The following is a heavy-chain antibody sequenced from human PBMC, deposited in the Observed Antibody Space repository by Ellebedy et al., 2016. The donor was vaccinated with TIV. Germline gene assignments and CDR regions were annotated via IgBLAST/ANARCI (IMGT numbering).Heavy chain of an antibody. V-gene: IGHV4-34*01. J-gene: IGHJ4*02. Sequence: MPSETLSLTCAVYGGSFSGYYWSWIRQPPGKGLEWIGEINHSGSTNYNPSLKSRVTISVDTSKNQFSLKLSSVTAADTAVYYCARSSGWPVFDYWGQGTLVTVSS. D-gene: IGHD6-19*01. CDR3: ARSSGWPVFDY. CDR2: INHSGST. CDR1: GGSFSGYY.